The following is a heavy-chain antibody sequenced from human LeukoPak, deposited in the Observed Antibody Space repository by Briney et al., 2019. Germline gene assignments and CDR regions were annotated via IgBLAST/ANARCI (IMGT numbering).Heavy chain of an antibody. V-gene: IGHV3-74*01. CDR2: INHDGSST. CDR1: GFTFSTFW. CDR3: AKDPIDWGTIYFDY. J-gene: IGHJ4*02. D-gene: IGHD3-9*01. Sequence: GGSLRLSCATSGFTFSTFWMHWVRQAPGKGLVWVSRINHDGSSTNYADSVKGRFTISRDNSKNTLYLQMNSLRAEDTAVYYCAKDPIDWGTIYFDYWGQGTLVTVSS.